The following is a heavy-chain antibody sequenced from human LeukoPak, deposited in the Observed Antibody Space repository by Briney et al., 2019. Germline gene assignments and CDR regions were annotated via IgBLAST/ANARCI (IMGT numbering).Heavy chain of an antibody. V-gene: IGHV3-66*02. D-gene: IGHD3-9*01. J-gene: IGHJ4*02. CDR2: IYDGDRS. CDR1: GFTVSSKY. Sequence: TGGSLRLSCSASGFTVSSKYMTWVRQAPGKGLELVSIIYDGDRSFYADSVKGRFTISRDNSKNTLYLQMNSLRAEDTAVYYCARDHWYYDILTGYYFDYWGQGTLVTVSS. CDR3: ARDHWYYDILTGYYFDY.